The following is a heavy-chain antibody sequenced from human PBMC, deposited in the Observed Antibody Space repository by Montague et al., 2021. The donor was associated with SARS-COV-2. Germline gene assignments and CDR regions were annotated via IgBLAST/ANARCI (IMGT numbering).Heavy chain of an antibody. J-gene: IGHJ3*01. CDR1: GVSITRGGYF. CDR3: ARELGGFGV. Sequence: TLSLTCTVSGVSITRGGYFWSWIRQHPGRGLDWIGYIDNSGSSHYNPSLTSRVSISIDTSNNQFSLKLTSVTTADTAIYYCARELGGFGVWGQGTMVTVSS. V-gene: IGHV4-31*03. D-gene: IGHD3-16*01. CDR2: IDNSGSS.